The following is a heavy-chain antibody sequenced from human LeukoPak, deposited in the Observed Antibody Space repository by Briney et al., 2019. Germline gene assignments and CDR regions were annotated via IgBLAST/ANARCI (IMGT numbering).Heavy chain of an antibody. CDR1: GSAFGNYG. Sequence: GGSLRLSCAASGSAFGNYGVNWVRQAPGKGLEWVSGISWNSGSIGYADSVKGRFTISRDNAKNSLYLQMNSLRAEDTALYYCVRGNWFDPWGQGTLVTVSS. D-gene: IGHD3-3*01. J-gene: IGHJ5*02. CDR3: VRGNWFDP. V-gene: IGHV3-9*01. CDR2: ISWNSGSI.